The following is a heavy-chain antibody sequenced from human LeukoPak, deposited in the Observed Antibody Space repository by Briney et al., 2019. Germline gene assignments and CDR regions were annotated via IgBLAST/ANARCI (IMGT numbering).Heavy chain of an antibody. V-gene: IGHV3-23*01. Sequence: GGSLRLSCAASGFTFSNAAMSWVRQAPGKGLEWVSDISDSGGRTYYANSVKGRFTISRDNAKNSLYLQMNSLRAEDAALYYCAKDVAQSAYYYDSSGYSFDYWGQGTLVTVSS. CDR2: ISDSGGRT. CDR1: GFTFSNAA. D-gene: IGHD3-22*01. J-gene: IGHJ4*02. CDR3: AKDVAQSAYYYDSSGYSFDY.